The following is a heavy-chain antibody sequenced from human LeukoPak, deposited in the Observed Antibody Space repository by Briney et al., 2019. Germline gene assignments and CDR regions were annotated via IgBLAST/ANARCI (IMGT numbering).Heavy chain of an antibody. CDR2: INHSGST. CDR1: GGSFSGYN. V-gene: IGHV4-34*01. CDR3: ARHLDYYGSGSPYVY. D-gene: IGHD3-10*01. J-gene: IGHJ4*02. Sequence: PSETLSLTCGVYGGSFSGYNWTWIRQPPGKGLEWIGEINHSGSTNYNPSLKSRVTISVDTSKNQFSLKLSSVTAADTAVYYCARHLDYYGSGSPYVYWGQGTLVTVSS.